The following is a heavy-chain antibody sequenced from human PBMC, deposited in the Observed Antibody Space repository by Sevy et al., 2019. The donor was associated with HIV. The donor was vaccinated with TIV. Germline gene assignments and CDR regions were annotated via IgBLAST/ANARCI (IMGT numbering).Heavy chain of an antibody. J-gene: IGHJ4*02. Sequence: GGSLRLTCAASGFTFSNAWMSWVRQAPGKGLEWVGRIKSKTDGGTTDYAAPVKGRFTISRDDSKNTRYLQMNSLKTEDTAVYYCTTLPHYYDSSGYSDYWGQGTLVTVSS. CDR2: IKSKTDGGTT. CDR3: TTLPHYYDSSGYSDY. V-gene: IGHV3-15*01. CDR1: GFTFSNAW. D-gene: IGHD3-22*01.